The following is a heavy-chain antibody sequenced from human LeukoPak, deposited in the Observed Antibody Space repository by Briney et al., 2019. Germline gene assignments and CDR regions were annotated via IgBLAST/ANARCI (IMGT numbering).Heavy chain of an antibody. D-gene: IGHD3-10*01. CDR2: INHSGST. J-gene: IGHJ5*02. V-gene: IGHV4-34*01. Sequence: SETLSLTCAVYGGSFSGYYWSWIRQPPGKGLEWMGEINHSGSTNYNPSLKSRVTISVDTSENQFSLKLSSVTAADTAVYYCARGRPVLLWFGEPSNWFDPWGQGTLVTVSS. CDR1: GGSFSGYY. CDR3: ARGRPVLLWFGEPSNWFDP.